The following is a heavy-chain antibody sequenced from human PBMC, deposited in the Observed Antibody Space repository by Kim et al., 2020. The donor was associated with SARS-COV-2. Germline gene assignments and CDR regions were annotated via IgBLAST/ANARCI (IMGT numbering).Heavy chain of an antibody. V-gene: IGHV3-23*01. Sequence: YADSVKGQCTISRDNYKTKLYLQMNSLRAEDTAVYYCAKYSSSWSPADYWGQGTLVTVSS. D-gene: IGHD6-13*01. J-gene: IGHJ4*02. CDR3: AKYSSSWSPADY.